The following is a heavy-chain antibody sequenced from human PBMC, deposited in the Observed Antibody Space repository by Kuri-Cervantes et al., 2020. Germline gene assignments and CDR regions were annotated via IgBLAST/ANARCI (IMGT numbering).Heavy chain of an antibody. J-gene: IGHJ4*02. CDR1: GGSISSSSYY. Sequence: GSLRLSCTVSGGSISSSSYYWGWTRQPPGKGLEWIGSIYYTGTTYYNPSLKSRVTISLDTSRDQFSLNLNFVTAADTAVYFCARRVPGSSADYWGRGTLVTVSS. CDR2: IYYTGTT. D-gene: IGHD6-6*01. V-gene: IGHV4-39*01. CDR3: ARRVPGSSADY.